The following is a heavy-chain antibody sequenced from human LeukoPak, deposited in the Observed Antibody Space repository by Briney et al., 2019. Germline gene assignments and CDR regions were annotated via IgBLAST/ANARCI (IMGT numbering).Heavy chain of an antibody. CDR2: IIPIFGTA. V-gene: IGHV1-69*05. D-gene: IGHD3-22*01. CDR3: ARGPYYYDSSGYPD. Sequence: ASVKVSCKASGGTFSSYAISWVRQAPGQGLEWMGGIIPIFGTANYAQKFQGRVTITTDESTSTAYMELSSLRSEDTAVYYCARGPYYYDSSGYPDWGQGTLVTVSS. CDR1: GGTFSSYA. J-gene: IGHJ4*02.